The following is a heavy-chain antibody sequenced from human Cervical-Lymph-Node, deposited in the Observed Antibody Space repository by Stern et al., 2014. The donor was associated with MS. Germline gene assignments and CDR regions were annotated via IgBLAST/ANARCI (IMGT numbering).Heavy chain of an antibody. V-gene: IGHV4-59*01. CDR3: ARGYGGNPIDY. D-gene: IGHD4-23*01. CDR1: GGSISSYY. J-gene: IGHJ4*02. Sequence: QVQLQESGPGLVKPSEILSLTCTVSGGSISSYYWSWIRQPPGKGLEWIGYIYYSGSTNYNPSLKSRVTISVATSKNQFSLKLSSVTAADTAVYYCARGYGGNPIDYWGQGTLVTVSS. CDR2: IYYSGST.